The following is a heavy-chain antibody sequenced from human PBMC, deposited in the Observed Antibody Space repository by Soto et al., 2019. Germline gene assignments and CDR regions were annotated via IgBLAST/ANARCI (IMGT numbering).Heavy chain of an antibody. J-gene: IGHJ6*02. V-gene: IGHV3-43*01. CDR3: AKGGKYSSSSFSALVTAGYGMDV. CDR1: GFTFDDYT. D-gene: IGHD6-6*01. CDR2: ISWDGGST. Sequence: GGSLRLSCAASGFTFDDYTMHWVRQAPGKGLEWVSLISWDGGSTYYADSVKGRFTISRDNSKNSLYLKMNSLRTEDTALYYCAKGGKYSSSSFSALVTAGYGMDVWGQGTTVTVSS.